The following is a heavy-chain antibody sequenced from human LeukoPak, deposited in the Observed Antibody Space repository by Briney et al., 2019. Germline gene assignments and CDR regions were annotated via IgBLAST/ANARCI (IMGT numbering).Heavy chain of an antibody. CDR2: INPNSGGT. D-gene: IGHD3-22*01. Sequence: GASVKVSCKASGYTFTGYYMHWVRQAPGQGLEWMGWINPNSGGTNYAQKFQGRVTMTRDTSISTAYMELSRLRSDDTAVYYCARQRYYYDSSGYLDYWGQGTLVTVSS. CDR3: ARQRYYYDSSGYLDY. V-gene: IGHV1-2*02. J-gene: IGHJ4*02. CDR1: GYTFTGYY.